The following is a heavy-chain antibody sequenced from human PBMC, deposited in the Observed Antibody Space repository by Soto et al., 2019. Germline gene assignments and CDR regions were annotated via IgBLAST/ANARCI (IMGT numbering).Heavy chain of an antibody. J-gene: IGHJ4*02. V-gene: IGHV3-21*01. CDR1: GFTFSSYS. Sequence: EVQLVESGGGLVKPGGSLRLSCAASGFTFSSYSLNWVRQAPGKGLEWVSSISSIGSYIYYPDSVKGRFTISRDNAKNSLYLQMNSLRAEDTAVYYCARDRRDIIVVVAATPTFDYWGQGTLVTVSS. CDR2: ISSIGSYI. CDR3: ARDRRDIIVVVAATPTFDY. D-gene: IGHD2-15*01.